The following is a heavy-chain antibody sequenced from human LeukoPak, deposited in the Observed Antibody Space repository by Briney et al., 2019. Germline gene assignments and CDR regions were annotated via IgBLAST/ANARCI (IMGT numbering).Heavy chain of an antibody. CDR3: ARPYYYYMDG. V-gene: IGHV4-34*01. Sequence: SETLSLTCAVSGGAVSAYYWGWIRQPPGKGLEWIEEINDSGSTNYNPSLKSRVTISVDTSKNQFSLKLSSVTAADTGVYYCARPYYYYMDGWGKGTTVTVSS. CDR2: INDSGST. J-gene: IGHJ6*03. CDR1: GGAVSAYY.